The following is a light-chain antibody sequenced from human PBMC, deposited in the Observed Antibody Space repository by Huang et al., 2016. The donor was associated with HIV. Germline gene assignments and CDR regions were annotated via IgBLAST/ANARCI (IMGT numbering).Light chain of an antibody. Sequence: DIQMTQSPSSLSASVGDRVNITCRACQKISTYLNWYQQKSGQVPNLLIYSASTLRSGVPSMFGGSGTGTEITLTITSLEPEDFATYCGHQTFSTHRALTFGGGTKVEI. CDR1: QKISTY. CDR2: SAS. V-gene: IGKV1-39*01. J-gene: IGKJ4*01. CDR3: HQTFSTHRALT.